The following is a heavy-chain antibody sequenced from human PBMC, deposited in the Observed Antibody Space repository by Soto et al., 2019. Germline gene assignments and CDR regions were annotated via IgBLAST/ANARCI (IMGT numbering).Heavy chain of an antibody. J-gene: IGHJ4*02. CDR2: IIPILGIA. Sequence: SVKVSCKASGYTFTNYGISWVRQAPGQGLERMGRIIPILGIANYAQKFQGRVTITADKSTGTAYMELSSLRSEDTAVYYCARDNPTYYYDSSAPAYWGQGTLVTVSS. CDR1: GYTFTNYG. V-gene: IGHV1-69*04. D-gene: IGHD3-22*01. CDR3: ARDNPTYYYDSSAPAY.